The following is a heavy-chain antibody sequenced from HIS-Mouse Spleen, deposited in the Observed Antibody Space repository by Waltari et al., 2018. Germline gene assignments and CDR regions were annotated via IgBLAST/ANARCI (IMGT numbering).Heavy chain of an antibody. D-gene: IGHD6-13*01. J-gene: IGHJ6*02. CDR1: GYTFTSYD. V-gene: IGHV1-8*01. CDR3: ARHSSSWYYYYYGMDV. Sequence: QVQLVHSGAEVKKPGASVKVSCKASGYTFTSYDINWVRQAPGQGLEWMGWMNPNSGNTGYAQKFQGKVTMTRNTSISTAYMELSSLRSEDTAVYYCARHSSSWYYYYYGMDVWGQGTTVTVSS. CDR2: MNPNSGNT.